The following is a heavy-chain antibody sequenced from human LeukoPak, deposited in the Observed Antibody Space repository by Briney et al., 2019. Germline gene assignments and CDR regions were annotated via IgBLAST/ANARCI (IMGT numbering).Heavy chain of an antibody. CDR1: GFPFSSCA. D-gene: IGHD4-17*01. J-gene: IGHJ4*02. CDR2: IGSSTWTI. Sequence: GGSLRLFCAASGFPFSSCAMNWARQAPGKGLEWVSYIGSSTWTIYYADYVKGRFTSSRDNAKNSLYLQMNSLRDEDTAVYYCARGKIGYYYGDYDGYWGEGALVTVSS. V-gene: IGHV3-48*02. CDR3: ARGKIGYYYGDYDGY.